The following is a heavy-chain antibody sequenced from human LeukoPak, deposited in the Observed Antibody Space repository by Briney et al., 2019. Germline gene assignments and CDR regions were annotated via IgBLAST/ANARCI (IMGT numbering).Heavy chain of an antibody. J-gene: IGHJ3*02. CDR3: ARPRRDGYNYCAFDI. D-gene: IGHD5-24*01. CDR2: IYPGDSDT. V-gene: IGHV5-51*01. CDR1: GYSSTSYW. Sequence: GESLKISCKGSGYSSTSYWIGWVRQMPGKGLEWMGIIYPGDSDTRYSPSFQGQVTISADKSISTAYLQWSSLKASDTAMYYCARPRRDGYNYCAFDIWGKGTMVTVSS.